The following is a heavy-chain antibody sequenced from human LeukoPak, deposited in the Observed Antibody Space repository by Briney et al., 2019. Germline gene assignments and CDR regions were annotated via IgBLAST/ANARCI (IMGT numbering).Heavy chain of an antibody. CDR1: GFTFSSYA. D-gene: IGHD6-19*01. CDR2: ISGSGGST. J-gene: IGHJ4*02. CDR3: AKTTAGYSSGRYPGWPVDY. V-gene: IGHV3-23*01. Sequence: GGSLRLSCAASGFTFSSYAMYWVRQAPGKGLEWVSGISGSGGSTYYADSVKGRFNISRDNSKNTVYLQMNSLRAEDTAVYYCAKTTAGYSSGRYPGWPVDYWGQGTLVTVSS.